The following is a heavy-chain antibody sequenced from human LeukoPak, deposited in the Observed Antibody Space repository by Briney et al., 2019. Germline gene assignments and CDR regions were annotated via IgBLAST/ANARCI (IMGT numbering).Heavy chain of an antibody. J-gene: IGHJ5*02. CDR3: ARSPEGDIVPPGGGWFDP. V-gene: IGHV1-69*13. D-gene: IGHD2-8*01. CDR1: GGTFSSYA. CDR2: IIPIFGTA. Sequence: ASVEVSCKASGGTFSSYAISWVRQAPGQGLECMGGIIPIFGTANYAQKFQGRVTITADESTSTAYMELSSLRSEDTAVYYCARSPEGDIVPPGGGWFDPWGQGTLVTVSS.